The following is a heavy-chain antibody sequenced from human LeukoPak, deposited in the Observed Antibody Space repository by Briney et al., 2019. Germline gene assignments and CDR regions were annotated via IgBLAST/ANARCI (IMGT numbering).Heavy chain of an antibody. CDR1: GLTVSSIY. CDR3: AGDTHSSSWYDH. D-gene: IGHD6-19*01. J-gene: IGHJ5*02. V-gene: IGHV3-53*01. CDR2: IYSDGNT. Sequence: GGSLRLSCAVSGLTVSSIYMSWVRQAPGKGLEWVSFIYSDGNTYYADSVKGRFTLSRDSSRNTLYLQMNSLRVDDTAVYYCAGDTHSSSWYDHWGQGTLVTVSS.